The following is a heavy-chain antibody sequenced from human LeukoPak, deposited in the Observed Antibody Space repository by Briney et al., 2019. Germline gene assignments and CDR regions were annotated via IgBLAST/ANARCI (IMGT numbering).Heavy chain of an antibody. CDR2: ISHDGRTK. J-gene: IGHJ4*02. CDR1: GFNFDNFA. CDR3: AKRSNYYDSSGYLT. V-gene: IGHV3-30-3*02. Sequence: GGSLRLSCVVSGFNFDNFAMHWVRQPLGKGLEWVAVISHDGRTKYYADSVKGRFTISRDNSKNTLYLQMNSLRAEDTAVYYCAKRSNYYDSSGYLTWGQGTLVTVSS. D-gene: IGHD3-22*01.